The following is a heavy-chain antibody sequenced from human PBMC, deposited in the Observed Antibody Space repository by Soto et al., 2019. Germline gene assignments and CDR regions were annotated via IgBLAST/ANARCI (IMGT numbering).Heavy chain of an antibody. J-gene: IGHJ3*01. Sequence: VQLVESGGGLVKPGGSLRLSCTASGFIFSSYTINWDRQAPGKGLQWVSSISGSGSYIYIADSMKGRITITRDNDQNAVHLQMNSLRVEYTAVYYRARVGLEPANAFDVWGQWTKVSVTS. CDR2: ISGSGSYI. V-gene: IGHV3-21*06. CDR1: GFIFSSYT. CDR3: ARVGLEPANAFDV. D-gene: IGHD2-2*01.